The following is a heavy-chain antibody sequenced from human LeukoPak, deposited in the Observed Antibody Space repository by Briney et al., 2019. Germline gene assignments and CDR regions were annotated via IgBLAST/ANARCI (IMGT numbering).Heavy chain of an antibody. CDR1: GGSISSGGYC. V-gene: IGHV4-30-2*01. CDR2: IYHSGST. CDR3: AREGRYYFDY. Sequence: SETLSLTCAVSGGSISSGGYCWRWIRQQPGKGLGWIGYIYHSGSTYYNPSLKSRVTISVDRSKNQFSLKLSSVTAADTAVYYCAREGRYYFDYWGQGALVTVSS. J-gene: IGHJ4*02.